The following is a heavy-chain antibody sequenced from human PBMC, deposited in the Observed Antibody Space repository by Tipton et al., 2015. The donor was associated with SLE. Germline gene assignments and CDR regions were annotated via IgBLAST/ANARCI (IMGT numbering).Heavy chain of an antibody. V-gene: IGHV4-39*02. D-gene: IGHD1-26*01. CDR1: GGSISSTNNY. CDR2: IYYSGNT. Sequence: TLSLTCTVSGGSISSTNNYWSWIRQPPGKGPEYIGSIYYSGNTYYNPSLESRVAISVATSKNQFFLKLTSVTAADTAVYYCAREAEYSGSYYNWFDTWGQGTLVTVSP. CDR3: AREAEYSGSYYNWFDT. J-gene: IGHJ5*02.